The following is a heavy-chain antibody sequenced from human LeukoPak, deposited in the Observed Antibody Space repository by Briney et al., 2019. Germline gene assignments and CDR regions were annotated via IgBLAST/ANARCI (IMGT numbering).Heavy chain of an antibody. Sequence: SVKVSCKASGGTFSSYAISWVRQAPGQGLEWMGRIIPILGIANYAQKFQGRVTITADKSTSTAYMELSSLRSEDAAVYYCARDYTAMVTGYYYGMDVWGQGTTVTVSS. V-gene: IGHV1-69*04. CDR1: GGTFSSYA. J-gene: IGHJ6*02. CDR2: IIPILGIA. CDR3: ARDYTAMVTGYYYGMDV. D-gene: IGHD5-18*01.